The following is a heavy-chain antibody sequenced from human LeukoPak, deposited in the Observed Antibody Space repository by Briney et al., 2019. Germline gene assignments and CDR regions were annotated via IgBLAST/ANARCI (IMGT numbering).Heavy chain of an antibody. CDR1: GYTFPNYW. CDR3: ARFLDYGDHLGYFDN. CDR2: IYPGDSET. Sequence: GESLKISCKSSGYTFPNYWIGWVRQMPGKGLEYMGIIYPGDSETIYSLSFQGQVTISADKSITTAYLQWSSLQASDSGRYYCARFLDYGDHLGYFDNWGQGALVTVSS. D-gene: IGHD4/OR15-4a*01. J-gene: IGHJ4*02. V-gene: IGHV5-51*01.